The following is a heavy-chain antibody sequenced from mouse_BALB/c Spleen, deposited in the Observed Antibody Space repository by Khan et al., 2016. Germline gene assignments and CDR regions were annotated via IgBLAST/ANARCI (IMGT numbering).Heavy chain of an antibody. CDR3: VRHGYRYDGYAMDY. V-gene: IGHV10-1*02. J-gene: IGHJ4*01. CDR1: GFTFNTYA. CDR2: IRSKSNNYAT. D-gene: IGHD2-14*01. Sequence: EVQLVESGGGLVQPKGSLKLSCAASGFTFNTYAMNWVRQAPGKGLEWVARIRSKSNNYATYYADSVKDRFTISRDDSQSMLYLQMNNLKTEDTAMYYSVRHGYRYDGYAMDYWGQGTSVTVSS.